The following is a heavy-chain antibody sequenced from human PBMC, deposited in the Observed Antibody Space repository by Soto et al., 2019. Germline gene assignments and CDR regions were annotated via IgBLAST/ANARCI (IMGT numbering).Heavy chain of an antibody. CDR2: IVPIFGTA. D-gene: IGHD5-12*01. J-gene: IGHJ4*02. CDR1: GGTFSSFG. V-gene: IGHV1-69*06. Sequence: SVKVSCKASGGTFSSFGLTWVRQAPGQGLEWMGRIVPIFGTANYAQKFQGRVTITADKSTSTAYMELSSLRSEDTAVYCCASRVNGYSGYASDYWGQGTLVTVSS. CDR3: ASRVNGYSGYASDY.